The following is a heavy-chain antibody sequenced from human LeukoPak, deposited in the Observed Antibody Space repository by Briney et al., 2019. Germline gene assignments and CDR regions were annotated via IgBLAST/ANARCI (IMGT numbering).Heavy chain of an antibody. D-gene: IGHD4-17*01. CDR2: IHHSGTT. CDR1: GGSISGYS. V-gene: IGHV4-34*01. Sequence: SETLSLTCAVHGGSISGYSWSWIRQSPGKGLEWIGEIHHSGTTNYRPSLKSRVTISLGKSKSQFSLTLTSVTAADTAMYYCARQSGTVTPIDYWGQGTLVTVSS. J-gene: IGHJ4*02. CDR3: ARQSGTVTPIDY.